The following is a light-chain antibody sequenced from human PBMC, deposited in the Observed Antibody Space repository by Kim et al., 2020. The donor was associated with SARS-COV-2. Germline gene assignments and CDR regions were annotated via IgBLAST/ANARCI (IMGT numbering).Light chain of an antibody. CDR1: QDSSIN. Sequence: DIQMTQSPSSLSASVGDRVTITCRASQDSSINLDWYQHKPGKAPTLLIYAASKLETGVPSRFSGSGSGTYFTFTISSLQPEDVGTYYCQQYDHLPSFGGGTKVDIK. V-gene: IGKV1-33*01. CDR2: AAS. J-gene: IGKJ4*01. CDR3: QQYDHLPS.